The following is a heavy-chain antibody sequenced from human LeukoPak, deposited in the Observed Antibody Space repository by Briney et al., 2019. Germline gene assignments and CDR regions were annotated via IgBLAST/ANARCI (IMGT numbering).Heavy chain of an antibody. CDR3: ARGLNGNDFGDIY. J-gene: IGHJ4*02. V-gene: IGHV3-72*01. CDR2: TRDKAHSYTT. Sequence: GGSLRLSCTAPGFTFSDYYVDWVRQAPGKGLEWVGRTRDKAHSYTTEYAASVKGRFTISRDDSKNSLYLQMNSLKTEDTAVYYCARGLNGNDFGDIYWGQGTLVTVSS. D-gene: IGHD5-12*01. CDR1: GFTFSDYY.